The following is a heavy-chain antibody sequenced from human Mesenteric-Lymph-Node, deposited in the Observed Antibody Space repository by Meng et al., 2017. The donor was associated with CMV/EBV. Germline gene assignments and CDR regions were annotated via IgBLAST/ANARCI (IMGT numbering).Heavy chain of an antibody. CDR1: GGTFSTYA. D-gene: IGHD3-9*01. CDR3: ARSQDPLYGVLTGYPHFGVDV. Sequence: SVKVSCKASGGTFSTYAFSWVRQAPGQGLERMGGIIPLYGTPYFAQKFQDRVTLTTDGSTNTVYMELSSLRSEDTAVYYCARSQDPLYGVLTGYPHFGVDVWGQGTTVTVSS. V-gene: IGHV1-69*05. CDR2: IIPLYGTP. J-gene: IGHJ6*02.